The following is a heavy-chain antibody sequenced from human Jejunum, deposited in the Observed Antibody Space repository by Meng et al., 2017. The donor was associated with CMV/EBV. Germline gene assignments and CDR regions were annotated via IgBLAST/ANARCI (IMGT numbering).Heavy chain of an antibody. J-gene: IGHJ4*02. CDR3: ARDPEAIFGAPNYFDY. D-gene: IGHD3-3*01. V-gene: IGHV3-48*03. CDR1: IFNDYD. CDR2: ISASGKTI. Sequence: IFNDYDMNWVRQAPGKGLEWVSFISASGKTIYYADSVKGRFTISRDSAKNSLYLQMNSLRGDDTAIYYCARDPEAIFGAPNYFDYWGQGTRVTVSS.